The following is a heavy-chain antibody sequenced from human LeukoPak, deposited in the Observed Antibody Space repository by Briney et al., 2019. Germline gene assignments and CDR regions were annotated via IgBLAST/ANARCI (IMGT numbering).Heavy chain of an antibody. J-gene: IGHJ4*02. CDR3: ARGIAAAGTFDY. Sequence: SETLSLTCAVSGGSTSSSNWWSWVRQSPGKGLEWIGEIYHSGSTNYNPSLKSRVTISVDKSKNQFSLKLSSVTAADTAVYYCARGIAAAGTFDYWGQGTLVTVSS. D-gene: IGHD6-13*01. CDR1: GGSTSSSNW. CDR2: IYHSGST. V-gene: IGHV4-4*02.